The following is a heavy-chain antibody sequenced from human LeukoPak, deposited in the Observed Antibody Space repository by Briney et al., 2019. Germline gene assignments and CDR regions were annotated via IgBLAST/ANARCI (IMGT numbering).Heavy chain of an antibody. CDR2: IYHSGST. J-gene: IGHJ4*02. CDR1: GGSISSGGYS. V-gene: IGHV4-30-2*01. D-gene: IGHD3-16*01. Sequence: SETLSLTCAVSGGSISSGGYSWSWIRQPPGKGLEWIGYIYHSGSTYYNPSLKSRVTISVDTSKNQFSLKLSSVTAADTAVYYCARGRKGVFDYWGQGTLVTVSS. CDR3: ARGRKGVFDY.